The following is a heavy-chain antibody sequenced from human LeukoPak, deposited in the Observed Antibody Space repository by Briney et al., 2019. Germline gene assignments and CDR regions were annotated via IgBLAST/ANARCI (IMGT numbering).Heavy chain of an antibody. CDR1: GFTFSSYG. CDR2: ISSSSSTI. D-gene: IGHD3-16*02. V-gene: IGHV3-48*01. J-gene: IGHJ4*02. Sequence: GGSLRLSCAASGFTFSSYGMTWVRQAPGKGLEWVSYISSSSSTIYYADSVKGRFTISRDNAKNSLYLQMNSLRAEDTAVYYCARDIDDYSDYWGQGTLVTVSS. CDR3: ARDIDDYSDY.